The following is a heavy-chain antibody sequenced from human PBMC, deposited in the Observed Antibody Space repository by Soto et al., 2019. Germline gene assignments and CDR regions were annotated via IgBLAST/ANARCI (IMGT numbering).Heavy chain of an antibody. D-gene: IGHD6-19*01. CDR3: AREIEVAGRCWGHDY. CDR1: GGSIVGYD. J-gene: IGHJ4*02. Sequence: HTRSFSGGSIVGYDGSCVRPHSGKGLESIVPIYSSGRTNYNPSLKSRVTMSVDMSKNQSSLHLSSVTAADTAVYFCAREIEVAGRCWGHDYWVQGTLVIVSS. CDR2: IYSSGRT. V-gene: IGHV4-4*07.